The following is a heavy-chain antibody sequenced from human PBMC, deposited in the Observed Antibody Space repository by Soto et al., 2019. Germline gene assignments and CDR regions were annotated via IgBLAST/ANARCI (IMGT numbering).Heavy chain of an antibody. J-gene: IGHJ6*02. CDR1: GFTFSSYW. Sequence: GGSLRLSCAASGFTFSSYWMHWVRQAPGKGLVWVSRINSDGSSTSYADSVKGRFTISRDNAKNTLYLQMNSLRAEDTAVYYCAREDIVVVPAAPPYAVEGVDYYYGMDVWGQGTTVTVSS. V-gene: IGHV3-74*01. CDR3: AREDIVVVPAAPPYAVEGVDYYYGMDV. CDR2: INSDGSST. D-gene: IGHD2-2*01.